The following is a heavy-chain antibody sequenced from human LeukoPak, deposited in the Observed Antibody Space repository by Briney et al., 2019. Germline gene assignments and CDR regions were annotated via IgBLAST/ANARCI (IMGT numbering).Heavy chain of an antibody. D-gene: IGHD3-9*01. J-gene: IGHJ2*01. CDR2: IYTSGTT. CDR1: GGSISRYY. Sequence: SETLSLTCTVSGGSISRYYWNWIRQPAGKGLEWIGRIYTSGTTNYNPSLKSRVTMSVDTSNNHFSLKLSSVTAAYTAVYYGARGVLTGYNTYWYFDLWGRGTLVTVSS. V-gene: IGHV4-4*07. CDR3: ARGVLTGYNTYWYFDL.